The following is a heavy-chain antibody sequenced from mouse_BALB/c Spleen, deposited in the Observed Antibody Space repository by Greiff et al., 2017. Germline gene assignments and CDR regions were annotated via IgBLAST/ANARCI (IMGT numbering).Heavy chain of an antibody. Sequence: EVQVVESGGGLVQPGGSLKLSCAASGFTFSSYGMSWVRQTPDKRLELVATINSNGGSTYYPDSVKGRFTISRDNAKNTLYLQMSSLKSEDTAMYYCARDYYGSSWYFDVWGAGTTVTVSS. CDR1: GFTFSSYG. D-gene: IGHD1-1*01. CDR3: ARDYYGSSWYFDV. V-gene: IGHV5-6-3*01. J-gene: IGHJ1*01. CDR2: INSNGGST.